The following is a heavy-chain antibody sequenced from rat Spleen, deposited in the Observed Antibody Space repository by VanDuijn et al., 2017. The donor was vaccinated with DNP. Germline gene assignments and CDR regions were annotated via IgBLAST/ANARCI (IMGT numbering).Heavy chain of an antibody. J-gene: IGHJ4*01. D-gene: IGHD1-2*01. CDR3: ARYRSSYIGMDA. CDR1: GYTFTSYY. CDR2: INTGSGSI. Sequence: QVQLQQSGAELAKPGSSVRISCKASGYTFTSYYISWIKQTTGQGLEYIGNINTGSGSINYNEKFKGKATLAVDKSSSTAFMQLSSLTTDDSAVYYCARYRSSYIGMDAWGQGTSVTVSS. V-gene: IGHV1-43*01.